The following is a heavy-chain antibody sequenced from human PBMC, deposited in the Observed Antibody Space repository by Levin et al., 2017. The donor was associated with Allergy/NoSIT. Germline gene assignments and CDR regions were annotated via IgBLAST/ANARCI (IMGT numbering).Heavy chain of an antibody. D-gene: IGHD5-12*01. V-gene: IGHV4-59*08. Sequence: SETLSLTCTVSGTSIYTYYGTWIRQRPGQGLEWIGHVYYSGSATYNPSLKSRLSMSFDGSKAQFSLLLTSLSAADTAVYYCARQRYSGYDYLEFDSWGQGIRVTVSS. CDR3: ARQRYSGYDYLEFDS. J-gene: IGHJ4*03. CDR1: GTSIYTYY. CDR2: VYYSGSA.